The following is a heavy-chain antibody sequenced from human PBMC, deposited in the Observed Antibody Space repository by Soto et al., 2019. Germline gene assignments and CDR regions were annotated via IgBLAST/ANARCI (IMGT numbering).Heavy chain of an antibody. J-gene: IGHJ6*02. V-gene: IGHV4-30-2*01. Sequence: QLQLQESGSGLVKPSQTLSLTCAVSGGSISSGGYSWSWIRQPPGKGLEWIGYIYHSGSTYYNPSLKSRVTISVDRSKNQFSLKLSSVTAADTAVYYCARGNYQLLRPHYYYGMDVWGQGTTVTVSS. CDR1: GGSISSGGYS. CDR3: ARGNYQLLRPHYYYGMDV. D-gene: IGHD2-2*01. CDR2: IYHSGST.